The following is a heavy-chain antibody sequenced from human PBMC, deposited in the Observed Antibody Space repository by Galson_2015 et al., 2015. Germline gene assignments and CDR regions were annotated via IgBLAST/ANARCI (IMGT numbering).Heavy chain of an antibody. V-gene: IGHV5-51*01. CDR2: IYPGDSDT. CDR3: ARIRSPTVISYWYSDL. J-gene: IGHJ2*01. D-gene: IGHD4-17*01. Sequence: QSGAEVKKPGESLKISCKGSGYSFSIYWIGWVRQMPGEGLEWMGIIYPGDSDTRYSPSFQGKVTISADKSISTAYLQWSSLKASDTAMYYCARIRSPTVISYWYSDLWGRGTLVTVSS. CDR1: GYSFSIYW.